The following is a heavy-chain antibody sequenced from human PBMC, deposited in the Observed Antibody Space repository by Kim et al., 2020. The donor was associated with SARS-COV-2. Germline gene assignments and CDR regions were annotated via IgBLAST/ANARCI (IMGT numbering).Heavy chain of an antibody. D-gene: IGHD3-22*01. Sequence: SETLSLTCVVSGASISSSSCWSWVRQPPGKGLEWIGEVDHSGTTSYNVSLKSRVTISVDNSKNQFSLRLNSVSAAETAVYYCARGVSSAWTLRARFHPWGQGALVTVS. J-gene: IGHJ5*02. V-gene: IGHV4-4*02. CDR1: GASISSSSC. CDR3: ARGVSSAWTLRARFHP. CDR2: VDHSGTT.